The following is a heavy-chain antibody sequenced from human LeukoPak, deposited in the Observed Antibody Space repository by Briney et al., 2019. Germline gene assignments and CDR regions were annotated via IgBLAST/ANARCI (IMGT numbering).Heavy chain of an antibody. CDR2: IYYSGST. Sequence: SETLSLTCTVSGGSISSSSYYWGWIRQPPGKGLEWIGSIYYSGSTYYNPSLKSRVTISVDTSKNQFSLKLSSVTAADTAVYYCARITIAAAGRPFDYWGQGTLVTVSS. CDR1: GGSISSSSYY. CDR3: ARITIAAAGRPFDY. D-gene: IGHD6-13*01. V-gene: IGHV4-39*07. J-gene: IGHJ4*02.